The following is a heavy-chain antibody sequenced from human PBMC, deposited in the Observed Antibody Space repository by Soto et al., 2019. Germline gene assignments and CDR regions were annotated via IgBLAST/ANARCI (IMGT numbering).Heavy chain of an antibody. Sequence: QVQLVQSGAEVKKPGSSVKVSCKASGGTFSSYAISWVRQAPGQGLEWMGGSIPIFGTANYAQKFQGRVTMTADESTSTAYMELSSLRSEDTAVYYCASRNPAAGTPWFDPWGQGTLVTVSS. CDR3: ASRNPAAGTPWFDP. V-gene: IGHV1-69*01. J-gene: IGHJ5*02. CDR1: GGTFSSYA. D-gene: IGHD6-13*01. CDR2: SIPIFGTA.